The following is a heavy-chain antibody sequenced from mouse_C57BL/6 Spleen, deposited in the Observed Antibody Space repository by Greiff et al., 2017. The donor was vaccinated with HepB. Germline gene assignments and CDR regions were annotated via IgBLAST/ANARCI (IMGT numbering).Heavy chain of an antibody. Sequence: QLQQSGPELVKPGASVKIPCKASGYTFTDYNMDWVKQSHGKSLEWIGDINPNNGGTIYNQKFKGKATLTVDKSSSTAYMELRSLTSEDTAVYYCARSYYYGILYWYFDVWGTGTTVTVSS. D-gene: IGHD1-1*01. CDR1: GYTFTDYN. CDR3: ARSYYYGILYWYFDV. CDR2: INPNNGGT. V-gene: IGHV1-18*01. J-gene: IGHJ1*03.